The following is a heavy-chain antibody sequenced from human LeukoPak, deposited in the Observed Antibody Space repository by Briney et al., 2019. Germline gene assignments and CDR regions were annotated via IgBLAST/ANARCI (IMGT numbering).Heavy chain of an antibody. J-gene: IGHJ4*02. CDR1: GYSFTGFY. CDR2: ISPYSGVT. Sequence: ASVKLSCKASGYSFTGFYINWVRQAPGQGLEWMGWISPYSGVTKYAQQFQGRVTMSRDTSITTAYMELSRLTSDDTAVYYCARDDSLSAWGQGTLVTVSS. D-gene: IGHD3-9*01. CDR3: ARDDSLSA. V-gene: IGHV1-2*02.